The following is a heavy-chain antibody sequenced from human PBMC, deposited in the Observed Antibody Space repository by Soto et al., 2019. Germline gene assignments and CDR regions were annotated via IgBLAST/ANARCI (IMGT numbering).Heavy chain of an antibody. CDR1: GFSFSDYA. J-gene: IGHJ6*02. CDR3: AAPPDEYGSGISWFTYGMDI. Sequence: PGGSLTLSCLVSGFSFSDYAMTWVGHVQGGGGGWVASLDGPGCSTYYAASFSRPFSISRDNSQITLFLQMKRLTVDYTAIYYCAAPPDEYGSGISWFTYGMDIWGQGTTVTVSS. D-gene: IGHD3-10*01. CDR2: LDGPGCST. V-gene: IGHV3-23*01.